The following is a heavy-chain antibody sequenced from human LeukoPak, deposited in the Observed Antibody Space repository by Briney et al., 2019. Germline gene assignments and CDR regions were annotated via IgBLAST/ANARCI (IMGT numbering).Heavy chain of an antibody. CDR2: IYYSGST. CDR1: GGIMSSYC. Sequence: PSETLSLTCTASGGIMSSYCWSWIRQTPGKGLEWIGYIYYSGSTNYNPSLKSRVTISFDTSKNQFSLKLSSMTAAETAVFYCSRDLRGNSCYDYGGQGTLVIVSS. V-gene: IGHV4-59*01. CDR3: SRDLRGNSCYDY. J-gene: IGHJ4*02. D-gene: IGHD2-2*01.